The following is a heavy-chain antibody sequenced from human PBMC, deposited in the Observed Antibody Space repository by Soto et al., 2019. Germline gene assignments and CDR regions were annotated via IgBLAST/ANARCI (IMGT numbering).Heavy chain of an antibody. CDR1: GGSISSTSSY. CDR3: ARHAFSSSGWTTRYYFDX. Sequence: PSETLSLTCTVSGGSISSTSSYWGWIRQPPGKGMELLGSIYYSGGTYYSPSLKSRVTISVDTSKNQFSLKLTSVTAADTAVYYCARHAFSSSGWTTRYYFDXWGQGTMVTVSX. CDR2: IYYSGGT. V-gene: IGHV4-39*01. J-gene: IGHJ4*02. D-gene: IGHD6-19*01.